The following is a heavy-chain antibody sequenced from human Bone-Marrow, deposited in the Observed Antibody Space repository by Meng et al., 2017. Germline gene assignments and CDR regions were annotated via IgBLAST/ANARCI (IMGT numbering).Heavy chain of an antibody. V-gene: IGHV3-33*01. CDR2: IWYDGSNK. Sequence: GESLKISCAASGFTFSSYGMHWVRQAPGKGLEWVASIWYDGSNKYYADSVKGRFTISRDNSKNTLYLQMNSLRAEDTAVYYCARVDLRFGYGMDVWGQGTTVTVSS. CDR3: ARVDLRFGYGMDV. CDR1: GFTFSSYG. D-gene: IGHD3-3*01. J-gene: IGHJ6*02.